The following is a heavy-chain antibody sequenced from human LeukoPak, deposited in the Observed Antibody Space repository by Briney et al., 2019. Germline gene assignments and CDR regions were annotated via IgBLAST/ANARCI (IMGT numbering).Heavy chain of an antibody. V-gene: IGHV4-34*01. J-gene: IGHJ4*02. CDR1: GGSFSGYY. D-gene: IGHD5-12*01. CDR2: INHSGST. CDR3: ARAPQRRLRPFDY. Sequence: SQTLSLTCAVYGGSFSGYYWSCIRQPAGNGREGIGEINHSGSTNYNPSLKSRVTISVDTSKTQFSLKLSSVTAADTAVYYCARAPQRRLRPFDYWGQGTLVTVSS.